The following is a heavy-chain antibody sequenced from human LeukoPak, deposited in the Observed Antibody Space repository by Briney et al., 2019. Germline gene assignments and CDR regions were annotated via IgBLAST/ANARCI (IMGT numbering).Heavy chain of an antibody. CDR1: GGTFSSYA. CDR3: ARGGYCSSTSCYDP. D-gene: IGHD2-2*01. CDR2: MNPNSGNT. Sequence: GASVKVSCKASGGTFSSYAINWVRQATGQGLEWMGWMNPNSGNTGYAQKFQGRVTITRNTSISTAYMELSSLRSEDTAVYYCARGGYCSSTSCYDPWGQGTLVTVSS. V-gene: IGHV1-8*03. J-gene: IGHJ5*02.